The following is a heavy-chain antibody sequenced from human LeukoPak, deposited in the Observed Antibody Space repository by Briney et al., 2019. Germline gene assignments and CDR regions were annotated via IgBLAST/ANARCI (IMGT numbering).Heavy chain of an antibody. Sequence: PGGSLRLSCAASGFTFSSYAMSWVRQAPGKGLEWVSGISWNSGSIGYADSVKGRFTISRDNAKNSLYLQMNSLRAEDTALYYCAKGSYDFLGSDYWGQGTLVTVSS. J-gene: IGHJ4*02. V-gene: IGHV3-9*01. CDR3: AKGSYDFLGSDY. D-gene: IGHD3-3*01. CDR1: GFTFSSYA. CDR2: ISWNSGSI.